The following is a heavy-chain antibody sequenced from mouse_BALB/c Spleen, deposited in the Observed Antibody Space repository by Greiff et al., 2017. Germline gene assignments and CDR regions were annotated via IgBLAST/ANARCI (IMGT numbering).Heavy chain of an antibody. J-gene: IGHJ4*01. CDR1: GYTFTSYY. D-gene: IGHD3-1*01. V-gene: IGHV1S56*01. CDR2: IYPGNVNT. Sequence: VQLQQSGPELVKPGASVRISCKASGYTFTSYYIHWVKQRPGQGLEWIGWIYPGNVNTKYNEKFKGKATLTADKSSSTAYMQLSSLTSEDSAVYFCARSQWSSCAMDYWGQGTSVTVSS. CDR3: ARSQWSSCAMDY.